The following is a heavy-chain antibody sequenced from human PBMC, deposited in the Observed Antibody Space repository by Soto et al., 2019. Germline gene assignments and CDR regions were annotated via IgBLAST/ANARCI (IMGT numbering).Heavy chain of an antibody. V-gene: IGHV3-74*01. Sequence: GGSLRLSCAASGFTFSNNWMHWVRQAPGKGPVWVSRINSDGSSTYYADSVKGRFTISRDNAKNSLYLQMNSLRAEDTAVYYCATLGFDSSRAPPFDYWGQGTLVTVSS. CDR1: GFTFSNNW. D-gene: IGHD6-13*01. CDR2: INSDGSST. J-gene: IGHJ4*02. CDR3: ATLGFDSSRAPPFDY.